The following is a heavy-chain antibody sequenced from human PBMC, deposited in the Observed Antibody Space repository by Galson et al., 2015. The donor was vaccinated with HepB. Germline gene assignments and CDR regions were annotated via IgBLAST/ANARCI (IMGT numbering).Heavy chain of an antibody. Sequence: SLRLSCAASGFTFSSYAMHWVRQAPGKGLEWVAVISYDGSNKYYADSVKGRFTISRDNSKNTLYLQMNSLRAEDTAVYYCAREGTWDYGRDAFDIWGQGTMVTVSS. D-gene: IGHD4-17*01. J-gene: IGHJ3*02. V-gene: IGHV3-30-3*01. CDR1: GFTFSSYA. CDR3: AREGTWDYGRDAFDI. CDR2: ISYDGSNK.